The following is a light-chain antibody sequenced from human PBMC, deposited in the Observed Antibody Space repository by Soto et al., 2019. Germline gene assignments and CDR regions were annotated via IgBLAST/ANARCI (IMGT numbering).Light chain of an antibody. CDR1: SSDVGGYNF. J-gene: IGLJ3*02. V-gene: IGLV2-23*01. Sequence: QSALTQPASVSGSPGQSITISCTGTSSDVGGYNFVSWYQQYPGKAPKLIIYEGTKRPPGVSDRFSGSESGNTASLTISGLQTEDEADYYCCSHAGSSSWVFGGGTQLTVL. CDR3: CSHAGSSSWV. CDR2: EGT.